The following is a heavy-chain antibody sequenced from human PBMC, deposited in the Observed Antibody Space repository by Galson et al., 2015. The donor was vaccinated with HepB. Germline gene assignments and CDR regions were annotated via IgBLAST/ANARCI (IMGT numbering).Heavy chain of an antibody. CDR1: GYTFTSYG. CDR3: ARGLAIYCSSTSCRVTLGFASDAFDI. D-gene: IGHD2-2*01. Sequence: SVKVSCKASGYTFTSYGISWVRQAPGQGLEWMGWISAYNGNTNYAQKLQGRVTMTTDTSTSTAYMELRSLRSDDTAVYYCARGLAIYCSSTSCRVTLGFASDAFDIWGQGTMVTVSS. V-gene: IGHV1-18*01. J-gene: IGHJ3*02. CDR2: ISAYNGNT.